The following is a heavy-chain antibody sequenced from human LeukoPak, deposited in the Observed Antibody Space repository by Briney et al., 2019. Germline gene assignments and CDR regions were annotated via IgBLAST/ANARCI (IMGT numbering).Heavy chain of an antibody. D-gene: IGHD5-18*01. CDR3: AAPHTAKANWFDP. Sequence: PGGSLRLSCAASGFTFSSYSMNWVRQAPGKGLEWVSYISSSSSTIYYADSVKGRFTISRDNAKNSLYLQMNSLRAEDTAVYYCAAPHTAKANWFDPWGQGTLVTVSS. J-gene: IGHJ5*02. CDR1: GFTFSSYS. CDR2: ISSSSSTI. V-gene: IGHV3-48*04.